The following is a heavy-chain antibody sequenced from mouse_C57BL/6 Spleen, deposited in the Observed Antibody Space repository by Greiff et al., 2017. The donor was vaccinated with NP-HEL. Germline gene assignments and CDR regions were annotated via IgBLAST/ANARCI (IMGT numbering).Heavy chain of an antibody. D-gene: IGHD1-1*01. CDR2: IDPEDGDT. Sequence: EVQLQQSGAELVRPGASVKLSCTASGFNIKDYYMHWVKQRPEQGLEWIGRIDPEDGDTEYAPKFQGKATMTADTSSNTAYLQLSSLTSEDTAVYYCTGDYYGSSGAWFAYWGQGTLVTVSA. CDR1: GFNIKDYY. V-gene: IGHV14-1*01. CDR3: TGDYYGSSGAWFAY. J-gene: IGHJ3*01.